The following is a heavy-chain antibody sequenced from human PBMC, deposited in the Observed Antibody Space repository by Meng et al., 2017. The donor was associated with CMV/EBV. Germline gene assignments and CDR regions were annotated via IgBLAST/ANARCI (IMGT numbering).Heavy chain of an antibody. D-gene: IGHD6-6*01. Sequence: GGSLRLSCAASGFTFSSYSMNWVRQAPGKGLEWVSSISSSSSYIYYADSVKGRFTISRDNAKNSLYLQMNSLRAEDTAVYYCAGSSSSYYYYGMDVWGQGTTVTVSS. CDR2: ISSSSSYI. J-gene: IGHJ6*02. CDR1: GFTFSSYS. V-gene: IGHV3-21*04. CDR3: AGSSSSYYYYGMDV.